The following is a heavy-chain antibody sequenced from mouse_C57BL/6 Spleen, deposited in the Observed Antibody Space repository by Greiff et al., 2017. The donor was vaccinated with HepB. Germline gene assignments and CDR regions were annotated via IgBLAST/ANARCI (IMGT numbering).Heavy chain of an antibody. Sequence: VKLQQPGAELVRPGSSVKLSCKASGYTFTSYWMHWVKQRPIQGLEWIGNIDPSDSETHYNQKFEDKATLTVDKSSSTAYMQLSSLTSEDSAVYYCARRGDYPGVFDYWGQGTTLTVSS. CDR3: ARRGDYPGVFDY. V-gene: IGHV1-52*01. CDR2: IDPSDSET. J-gene: IGHJ2*01. CDR1: GYTFTSYW. D-gene: IGHD1-1*02.